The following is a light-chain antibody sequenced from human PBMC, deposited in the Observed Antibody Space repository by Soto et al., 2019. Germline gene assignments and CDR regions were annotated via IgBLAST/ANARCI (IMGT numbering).Light chain of an antibody. CDR1: QSFRGL. CDR3: QQRHMWPIT. J-gene: IGKJ5*01. V-gene: IGKV3-11*01. CDR2: DAY. Sequence: EIVLTQSPGTLSLSPGEIATLSFSASQSFRGLLACYQQKPGQAPRLLIYDAYNRATGIPPRFSGSGSGTDFTLTISSLEPEDSAVYYCQQRHMWPITFGQGTRLEIK.